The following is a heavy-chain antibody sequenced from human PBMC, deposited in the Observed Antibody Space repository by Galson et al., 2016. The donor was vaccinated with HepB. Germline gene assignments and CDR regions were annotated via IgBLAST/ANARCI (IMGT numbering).Heavy chain of an antibody. CDR3: ARDFLRGGWNLFDY. V-gene: IGHV1-2*02. CDR1: GYTFTGYY. D-gene: IGHD1-7*01. J-gene: IGHJ4*02. Sequence: SVKVSCKASGYTFTGYYIHWVRQAPGQGPEWMGWINPSSGDTNYPQRFRGRVTMTRDTSSSTTYRELSRLRSDDTAVYYCARDFLRGGWNLFDYWGQGALVTVSS. CDR2: INPSSGDT.